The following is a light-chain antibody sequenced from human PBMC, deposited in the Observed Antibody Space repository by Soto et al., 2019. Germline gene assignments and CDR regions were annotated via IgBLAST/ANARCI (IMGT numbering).Light chain of an antibody. CDR2: DGS. J-gene: IGLJ3*02. Sequence: QSALTQPGSVSGSPGQSITISCTGISNYFGTYNLVSWYQQYPGKAPKLIIYDGSQRPSWVSSRFSGSKSGNTASLTLSGCQAEDEDDAYCCSYAGTSTIWLFGGGTKVTVL. CDR1: SNYFGTYNL. CDR3: CSYAGTSTIWL. V-gene: IGLV2-23*03.